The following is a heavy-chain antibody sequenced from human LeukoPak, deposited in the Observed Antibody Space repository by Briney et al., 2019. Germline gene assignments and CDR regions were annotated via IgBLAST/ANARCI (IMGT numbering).Heavy chain of an antibody. CDR3: ATVVVPAARYYYYYMVV. CDR2: VYYSGAT. CDR1: GGSVSSYH. D-gene: IGHD2-2*01. Sequence: SETLSLTCTVSGGSVSSYHWSWIRQSPEKGLEWIASVYYSGATNYNPSLKSRVTISVDTSKNQLSLNLGSVTAADTAVYYCATVVVPAARYYYYYMVVWGKGTTVTVSS. V-gene: IGHV4-59*02. J-gene: IGHJ6*03.